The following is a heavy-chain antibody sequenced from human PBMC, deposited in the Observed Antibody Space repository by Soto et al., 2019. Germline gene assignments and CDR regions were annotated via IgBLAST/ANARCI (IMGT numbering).Heavy chain of an antibody. V-gene: IGHV1-18*01. J-gene: IGHJ6*02. CDR3: ARDIKVAGTYYYYGMDV. Sequence: QVQLVQSGAEVKKPGASVKVSCKASGYTFTSYGISWVRQAPGQGLEWMGWISAYNGNTNYAQKLQGRVTITTDTATSTAYRERRRLRSDDTAVYYCARDIKVAGTYYYYGMDVWGQGTTVTVSS. D-gene: IGHD6-19*01. CDR2: ISAYNGNT. CDR1: GYTFTSYG.